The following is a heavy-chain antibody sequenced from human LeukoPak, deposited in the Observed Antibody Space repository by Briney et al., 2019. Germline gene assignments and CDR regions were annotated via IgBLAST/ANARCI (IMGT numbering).Heavy chain of an antibody. CDR2: IYYSGST. V-gene: IGHV4-59*01. J-gene: IGHJ3*02. CDR3: ARGVASSEGQIAVAGLDAFDI. CDR1: GGSISSYY. Sequence: SETLSLTCTVSGGSISSYYWSWIRQPPGKRLEWIGYIYYSGSTNYNPSLKSRVTISVDTSKNQFSLKLSSVTAADTAVYYCARGVASSEGQIAVAGLDAFDIWGQGTMVTVSS. D-gene: IGHD6-19*01.